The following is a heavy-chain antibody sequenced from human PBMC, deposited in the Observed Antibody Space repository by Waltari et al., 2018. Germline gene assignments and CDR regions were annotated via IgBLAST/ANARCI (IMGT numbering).Heavy chain of an antibody. D-gene: IGHD3-10*01. CDR1: GGSLSDDY. J-gene: IGHJ3*02. CDR2: IDHSGST. V-gene: IGHV4-34*01. Sequence: QVQLHQWGAGLLKPSETLSLTCAVYGGSLSDDYWTWIRQPPGKGLEWIVEIDHSGSTNYNPSLKSRVTISLDTSKNQFSLKLNSVTAADTALYFCATIGGTDAFDIWGQGTMVTVSS. CDR3: ATIGGTDAFDI.